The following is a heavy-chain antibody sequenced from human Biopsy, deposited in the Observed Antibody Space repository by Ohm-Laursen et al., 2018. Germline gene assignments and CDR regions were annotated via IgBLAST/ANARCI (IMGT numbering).Heavy chain of an antibody. Sequence: TLSLTCTVSGGSISSYYWSWIRQPPGKGLEWIGYIYYTGSTNYNPSLKRRVTISVDTSMNHLSLRLRSVTAADTAVYYCARGTGKYYVYGAFDIGGRGTMVTVSS. CDR2: IYYTGST. CDR1: GGSISSYY. V-gene: IGHV4-59*12. J-gene: IGHJ3*02. CDR3: ARGTGKYYVYGAFDI. D-gene: IGHD3/OR15-3a*01.